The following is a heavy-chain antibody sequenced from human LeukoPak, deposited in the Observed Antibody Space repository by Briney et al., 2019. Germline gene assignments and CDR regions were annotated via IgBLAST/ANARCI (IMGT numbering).Heavy chain of an antibody. J-gene: IGHJ4*02. CDR1: GFAFSNYS. V-gene: IGHV3-23*01. Sequence: GGSLRLSCAASGFAFSNYSMTWVRQAPGKGLEWVSGISGSGGATYYADSVKGRFTISRDDARNSLYLQMNSLKDEDTAVYYCARDRGYFYDQLDYWGQGTLVTVSS. D-gene: IGHD2/OR15-2a*01. CDR2: ISGSGGAT. CDR3: ARDRGYFYDQLDY.